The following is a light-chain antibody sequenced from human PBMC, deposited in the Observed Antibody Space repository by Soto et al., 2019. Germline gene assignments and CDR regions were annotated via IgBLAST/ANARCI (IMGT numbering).Light chain of an antibody. Sequence: QSVLTQPPSVSGAPGQRVTISCTGSSSKIGAGYDVHWYQQLPGTAPNLLIYGNSNRPSGVPYRFSGSKSGTSASLAITGLQAEDEADYYCQSYDSSLSGYVFRTGTKVTVL. CDR3: QSYDSSLSGYV. V-gene: IGLV1-40*01. CDR1: SSKIGAGYD. J-gene: IGLJ1*01. CDR2: GNS.